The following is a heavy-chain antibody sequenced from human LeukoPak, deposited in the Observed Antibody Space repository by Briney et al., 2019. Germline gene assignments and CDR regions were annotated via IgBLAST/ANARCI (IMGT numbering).Heavy chain of an antibody. J-gene: IGHJ4*02. CDR3: ARAPLGGYDVDY. CDR1: GYTFTSYG. V-gene: IGHV1-18*01. D-gene: IGHD3-16*01. CDR2: ISAYNGNT. Sequence: GASVKVSCKASGYTFTSYGISWVRQAPGPGHEWMGWISAYNGNTNYAQKLQGRVTMTTDTSTSTAYMELRSLSADDTAVYYCARAPLGGYDVDYWGQGTLVTVSS.